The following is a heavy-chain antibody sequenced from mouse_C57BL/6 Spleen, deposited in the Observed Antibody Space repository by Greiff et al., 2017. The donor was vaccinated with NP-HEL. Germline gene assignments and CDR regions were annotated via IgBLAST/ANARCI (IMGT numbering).Heavy chain of an antibody. CDR1: GYTFTDYE. CDR2: IDPETGGT. CDR3: TRDYGLYYAMDY. J-gene: IGHJ4*01. Sequence: VQLQQSGAELVRPGASVTLSCKASGYTFTDYEMHWVKQTPVHGLEWIGAIDPETGGTAYNQKFKGKAILTADKSSSTAYMELRSLTSEDSAVYYCTRDYGLYYAMDYWGQGTSVTVSS. D-gene: IGHD1-1*02. V-gene: IGHV1-15*01.